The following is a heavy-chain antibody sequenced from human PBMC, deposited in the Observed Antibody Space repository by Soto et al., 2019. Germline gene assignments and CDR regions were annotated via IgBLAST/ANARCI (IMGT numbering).Heavy chain of an antibody. D-gene: IGHD2-15*01. CDR3: ASLAGGGSGGSCYYYYYYMDV. V-gene: IGHV5-51*01. Sequence: GESLKISCKGSGYSFTSYWIGWVRQMPGKGLEWMGIIYPGYSDTRYSPSFQGQVTLSAEKSVRTGYLQWRSLKASDTAMYYCASLAGGGSGGSCYYYYYYMDVWGKGTTVTVSS. CDR1: GYSFTSYW. J-gene: IGHJ6*03. CDR2: IYPGYSDT.